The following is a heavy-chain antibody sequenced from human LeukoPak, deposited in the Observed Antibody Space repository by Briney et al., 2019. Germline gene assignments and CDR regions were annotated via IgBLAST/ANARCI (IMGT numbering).Heavy chain of an antibody. J-gene: IGHJ4*02. D-gene: IGHD2/OR15-2a*01. CDR2: IKQDGSEK. CDR1: GFTFSSYW. CDR3: AGDNAGPETYLFDY. V-gene: IGHV3-7*01. Sequence: GGSLRLSCADSGFTFSSYWMSWVRQAPGKGLEWVANIKQDGSEKYYVDSVKGRFTISRDNAKNSLYLQMNSLRAEDTAVYYCAGDNAGPETYLFDYWGQGTLVTVSS.